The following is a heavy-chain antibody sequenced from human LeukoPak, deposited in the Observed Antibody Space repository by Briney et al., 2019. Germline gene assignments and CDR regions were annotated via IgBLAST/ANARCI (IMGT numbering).Heavy chain of an antibody. CDR2: ISYDGDKQ. V-gene: IGHV3-30-3*01. CDR1: GFTFNTFA. J-gene: IGHJ5*02. Sequence: GGSLRLSCAATGFTFNTFAMHWVRQAPGKGLEWLGLISYDGDKQIYPASVKGRFSFSRDNSNNTLYLQMNNLRAEDTALYYCARESHEGATRAYNWFDPWGQGTLVSVSS. CDR3: ARESHEGATRAYNWFDP. D-gene: IGHD1-26*01.